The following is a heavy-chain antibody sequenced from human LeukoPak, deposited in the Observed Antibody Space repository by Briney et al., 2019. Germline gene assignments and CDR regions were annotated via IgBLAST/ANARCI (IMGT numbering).Heavy chain of an antibody. CDR2: ITHSGST. V-gene: IGHV4-34*01. D-gene: IGHD3-10*01. Sequence: SETLSLTCAVYGGSFSDYYWTWIRQPPGKGLEWIGEITHSGSTNYNPSLKSRVTISVDTSKNQFSLKVNSVTAADTAIYYCASGPVDYYTSGSFLKWGQGTMVTVSS. J-gene: IGHJ3*01. CDR3: ASGPVDYYTSGSFLK. CDR1: GGSFSDYY.